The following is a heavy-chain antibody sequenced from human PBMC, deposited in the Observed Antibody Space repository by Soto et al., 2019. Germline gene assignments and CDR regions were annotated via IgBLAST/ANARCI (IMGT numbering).Heavy chain of an antibody. D-gene: IGHD6-19*01. CDR3: AREGQWLVQGVWVRWFDP. CDR2: INPNSGGT. Sequence: APVQVSCNASGYTFTSYDIIWERQAPGPELEWMGWINPNSGGTNYAQKCQGGVTMTRDTSISTAYMELSRLRSDETAVYYCAREGQWLVQGVWVRWFDPWGQGSLVTVSS. V-gene: IGHV1-2*02. CDR1: GYTFTSYD. J-gene: IGHJ5*02.